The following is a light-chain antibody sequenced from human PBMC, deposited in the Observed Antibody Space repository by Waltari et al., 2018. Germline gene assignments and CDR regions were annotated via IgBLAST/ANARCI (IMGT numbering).Light chain of an antibody. CDR2: GAS. Sequence: EIVMTQSPATLSVSPGERVTLSCRASQGVRSDLAWYHQKPGQAPSLLIHGASTRATGVPARFSGSGSETEFTLTISSLQSEDFAVYYCQQYNDWPFTFGPGTKVDIK. CDR3: QQYNDWPFT. J-gene: IGKJ3*01. CDR1: QGVRSD. V-gene: IGKV3-15*01.